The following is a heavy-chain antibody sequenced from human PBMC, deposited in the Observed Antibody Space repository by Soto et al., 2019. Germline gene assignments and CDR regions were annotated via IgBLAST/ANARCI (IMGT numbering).Heavy chain of an antibody. CDR2: ISSSGTI. D-gene: IGHD3-9*01. J-gene: IGHJ6*04. CDR3: ARDRKLVIPGNYYYYGMDV. Sequence: SETLSLTCSVSGGSIRDYFWTWVRQPPGKGLEWIGYISSSGTINYNSSLKSRVTISLDTSRNHFSLKLSSVTTADTAVYFCARDRKLVIPGNYYYYGMDVWGKGPTVTVSS. CDR1: GGSIRDYF. V-gene: IGHV4-59*01.